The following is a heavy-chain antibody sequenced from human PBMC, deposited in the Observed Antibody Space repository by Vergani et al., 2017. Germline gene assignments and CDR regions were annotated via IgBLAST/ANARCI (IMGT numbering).Heavy chain of an antibody. Sequence: QVQLQQWGAGLLKPSETLSLTCAVYGGSFSGYYWSWIRQPPGKGLEWIGEINHSGSTNYNPSLKSRVTISVDTSKNQFSLKLSSVTAADTAVYYCAREVRXLAPYYYYYYYMDVWGKGTTVTVSS. CDR1: GGSFSGYY. CDR2: INHSGST. D-gene: IGHD6-6*01. J-gene: IGHJ6*03. V-gene: IGHV4-34*01. CDR3: AREVRXLAPYYYYYYYMDV.